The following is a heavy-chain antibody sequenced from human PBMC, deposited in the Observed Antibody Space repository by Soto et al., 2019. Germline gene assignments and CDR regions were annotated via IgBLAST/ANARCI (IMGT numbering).Heavy chain of an antibody. CDR3: ARGGGRYGDYVPRTNWFDP. D-gene: IGHD4-17*01. CDR2: IKQDGSEK. V-gene: IGHV3-7*04. CDR1: GFTFSSYA. J-gene: IGHJ5*02. Sequence: EVQLLESGGGLVQPGGSLRLSCAASGFTFSSYAMTWVRQAPGKGLEWVANIKQDGSEKYYVDSVKGRFTISRDNAKNSLYLQMNSLRAEDTAVYYCARGGGRYGDYVPRTNWFDPWGQGTLVTVSS.